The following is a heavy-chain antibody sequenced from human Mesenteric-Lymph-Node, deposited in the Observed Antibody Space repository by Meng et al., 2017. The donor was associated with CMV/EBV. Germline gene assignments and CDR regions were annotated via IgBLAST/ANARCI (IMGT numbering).Heavy chain of an antibody. D-gene: IGHD2-15*01. CDR3: ARALCSGGSCYNYYYFAMDV. J-gene: IGHJ6*02. CDR2: IDPNSGNT. V-gene: IGHV1-8*02. CDR1: GYTFTSYD. Sequence: ASVKVSCKASGYTFTSYDINWVRQATGQGLEWMGWIDPNSGNTGYAQKFQGRVTMTRNTSKSTAYMELSSLRSEDTAVYYCARALCSGGSCYNYYYFAMDVWGQGTTVTVSS.